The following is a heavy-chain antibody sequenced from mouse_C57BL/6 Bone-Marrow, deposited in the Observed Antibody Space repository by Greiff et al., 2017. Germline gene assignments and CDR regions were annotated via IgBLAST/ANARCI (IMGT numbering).Heavy chain of an antibody. CDR2: INPSSGDT. V-gene: IGHV1-7*01. CDR1: GYTFTSYW. Sequence: QVHVKQSGAELAKPGASVKLSCKASGYTFTSYWMHWVKQRPGQGLEWIGYINPSSGDTKYNQKFKDKATLTADKSSSTAYMQLSSLTYEDSAVYYCATYYSNYDAMDYWGQGTSVTVSS. D-gene: IGHD2-5*01. CDR3: ATYYSNYDAMDY. J-gene: IGHJ4*01.